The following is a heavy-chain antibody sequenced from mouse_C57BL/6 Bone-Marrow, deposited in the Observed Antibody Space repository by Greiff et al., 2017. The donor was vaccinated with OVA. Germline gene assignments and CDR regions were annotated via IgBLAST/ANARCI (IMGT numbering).Heavy chain of an antibody. CDR3: AKPYYGNSWFAY. CDR2: IHPNSGST. V-gene: IGHV1-64*01. Sequence: VKLQQPGAELVKPGASVKLSCKASGYTFTSYWMHWVKQRPGQGLEWIGMIHPNSGSTNYNEKFKSKATLTVDKSSSTAYMQISSLTSEDSAVYYCAKPYYGNSWFAYWGQGTLVTVSA. J-gene: IGHJ3*01. CDR1: GYTFTSYW. D-gene: IGHD2-10*01.